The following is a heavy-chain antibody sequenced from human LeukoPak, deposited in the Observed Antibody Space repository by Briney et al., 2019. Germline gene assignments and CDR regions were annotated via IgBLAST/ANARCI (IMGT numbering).Heavy chain of an antibody. V-gene: IGHV3-48*01. D-gene: IGHD2-8*01. Sequence: GGSLRLSCAASGFTFSSNYMNWVRQAPGKGLEWVSFISSSSSSIYYADSVKGRFTISRDNSKNTLYLQMNSLRAEDTAVYYCASHLLYYDAFDIWGQGTMVTVSS. J-gene: IGHJ3*02. CDR3: ASHLLYYDAFDI. CDR1: GFTFSSNY. CDR2: ISSSSSSI.